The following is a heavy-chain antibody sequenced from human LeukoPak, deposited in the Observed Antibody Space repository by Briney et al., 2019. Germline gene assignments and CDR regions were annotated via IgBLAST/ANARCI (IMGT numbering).Heavy chain of an antibody. CDR3: ATLVGATLDY. V-gene: IGHV1-69-2*01. D-gene: IGHD1-26*01. J-gene: IGHJ4*02. CDR1: GYTFTDYY. Sequence: GASVKISCKASGYTFTDYYMHWVQQAPGKGLEWMGRVDPEDGETIYAEKFQGRVTITADTSTDTAYMELSSLRSEDTAVYYCATLVGATLDYWGQGTLVTVSS. CDR2: VDPEDGET.